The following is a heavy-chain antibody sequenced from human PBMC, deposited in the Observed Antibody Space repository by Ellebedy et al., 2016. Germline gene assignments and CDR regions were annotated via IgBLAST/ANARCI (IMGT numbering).Heavy chain of an antibody. CDR2: IKQDGSEK. D-gene: IGHD2-2*01. J-gene: IGHJ4*02. CDR1: GFTFSSYW. Sequence: GESLKISXAASGFTFSSYWMSWVRQPPGKGLEWVAKIKQDGSEKDYVDSVKGRFTISRDNAKNSMYLQMNSLRAEDTAVYYCVRSGGTSWADYWGQGTPVTVSS. V-gene: IGHV3-7*03. CDR3: VRSGGTSWADY.